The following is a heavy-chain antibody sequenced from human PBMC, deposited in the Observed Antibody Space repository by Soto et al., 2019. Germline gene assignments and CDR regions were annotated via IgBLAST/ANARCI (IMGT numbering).Heavy chain of an antibody. J-gene: IGHJ4*02. CDR3: ARQGYCSSISCYVDY. V-gene: IGHV4-39*01. Sequence: PSETLSLTCTVSGGSLSSSDYYWGWIRQPPGKGLEWIGSIYYSGATYYNPSLKSRVTISVDTSKNQFSLKLSSVTAADTAVYYCARQGYCSSISCYVDYWGQGTLVTVS. CDR1: GGSLSSSDYY. D-gene: IGHD2-2*01. CDR2: IYYSGAT.